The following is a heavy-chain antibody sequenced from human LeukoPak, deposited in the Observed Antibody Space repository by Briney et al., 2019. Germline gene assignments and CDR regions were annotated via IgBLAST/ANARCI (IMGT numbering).Heavy chain of an antibody. Sequence: GGSLRLSCAASGFTFSSYEMNWVRQAPGKGLEWVSYISSSGSTIYYADSVKGRFTISRDNAKNSLYLQMNSLRAEDTAVYYCARRERDDFWGGYYGDRWGQGTLVTVSS. CDR3: ARRERDDFWGGYYGDR. J-gene: IGHJ4*02. V-gene: IGHV3-48*03. CDR1: GFTFSSYE. CDR2: ISSSGSTI. D-gene: IGHD3-3*01.